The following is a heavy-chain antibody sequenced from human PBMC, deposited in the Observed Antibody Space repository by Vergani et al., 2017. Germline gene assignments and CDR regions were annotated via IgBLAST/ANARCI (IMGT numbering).Heavy chain of an antibody. CDR3: ARILTYCGGDCSPGAFDI. CDR1: GGSFSGYY. V-gene: IGHV4-34*01. D-gene: IGHD2-21*02. Sequence: QVQLQQWGAGLLKPSETLSLTCAVYGGSFSGYYWSWIRQPPGKGLEWIGEINHSGSTNYNPSLKRRVTISVDTSKNQFSLKLSSVTAADTAVYYCARILTYCGGDCSPGAFDIWGQGTMVTVSS. J-gene: IGHJ3*02. CDR2: INHSGST.